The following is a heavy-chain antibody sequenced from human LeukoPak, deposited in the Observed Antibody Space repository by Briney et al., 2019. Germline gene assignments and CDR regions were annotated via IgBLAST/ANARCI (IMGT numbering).Heavy chain of an antibody. CDR3: ARDCGSYDVYYFDY. CDR1: GGSISSSSYY. V-gene: IGHV4-39*07. J-gene: IGHJ4*02. Sequence: SGTLSLTCAVSGGSISSSSYYWGWIRQPPGKGLEWIGSIYYSGSTYYNPSLKSRVTISVDTSKNQFSLKLSSVTAADTAVYYCARDCGSYDVYYFDYWGQGTLVTVSS. CDR2: IYYSGST. D-gene: IGHD1-26*01.